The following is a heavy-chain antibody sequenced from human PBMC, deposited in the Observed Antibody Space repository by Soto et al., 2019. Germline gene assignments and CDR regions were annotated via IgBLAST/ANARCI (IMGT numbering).Heavy chain of an antibody. D-gene: IGHD6-19*01. CDR3: ARFRSSGWRIDY. J-gene: IGHJ4*02. CDR2: IYYSGST. V-gene: IGHV4-59*08. Sequence: PSETLSLTCTVSGGSISSYYWSWIRQPPGKGLEWIGYIYYSGSTNYNPSLKSRVTISVDTSKNQFSLKLSSVTAADTAVYYCARFRSSGWRIDYWGQGTLVTVSS. CDR1: GGSISSYY.